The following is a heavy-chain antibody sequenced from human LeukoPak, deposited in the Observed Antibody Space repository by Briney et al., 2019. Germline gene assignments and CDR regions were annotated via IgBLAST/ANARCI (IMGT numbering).Heavy chain of an antibody. Sequence: PGGSLRLSCAASGFSFRNYVMMWVRQAPGKGLEWVSFIGTSGGDIDYADSVKGRFSISRDNAKNTLPLQMNSLRVDDTAVYYCARDPNWGSGYWGQGTLVTVSS. CDR2: IGTSGGDI. V-gene: IGHV3-23*01. CDR3: ARDPNWGSGY. CDR1: GFSFRNYV. D-gene: IGHD7-27*01. J-gene: IGHJ4*02.